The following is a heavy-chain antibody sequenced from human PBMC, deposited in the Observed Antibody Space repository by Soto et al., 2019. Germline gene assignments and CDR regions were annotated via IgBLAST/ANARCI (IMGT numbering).Heavy chain of an antibody. Sequence: ASVKVSCKASGYTFTRYGMNWVRQAPGQGLEWMGWIGGYNGNTNYAQKFQGRVTMTTDTSTNTAFMEMRSLTSDDTAVYYCSRVPPSYQLRFEFYLDVWGQGTTVTVSS. J-gene: IGHJ6*02. CDR2: IGGYNGNT. V-gene: IGHV1-18*01. CDR3: SRVPPSYQLRFEFYLDV. CDR1: GYTFTRYG. D-gene: IGHD2-2*01.